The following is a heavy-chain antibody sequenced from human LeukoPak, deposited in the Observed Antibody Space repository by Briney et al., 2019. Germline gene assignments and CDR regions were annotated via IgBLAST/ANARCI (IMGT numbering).Heavy chain of an antibody. Sequence: PSGTLSLTCAVSGGSISSSNWWSWVRQPPGKGLEWIGEIYHSGSTNYNPSLKSRVTISVDKSENQFSLKLSSVTAADTAVYYCARRNPYYYYYMDVWGKGTTVTVSS. V-gene: IGHV4-4*02. CDR1: GGSISSSNW. J-gene: IGHJ6*03. CDR2: IYHSGST. CDR3: ARRNPYYYYYMDV.